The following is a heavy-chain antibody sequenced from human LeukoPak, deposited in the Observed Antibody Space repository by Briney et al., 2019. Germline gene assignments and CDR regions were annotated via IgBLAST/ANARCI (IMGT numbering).Heavy chain of an antibody. CDR3: ARGGRYFDWLLSGSGWFDP. J-gene: IGHJ5*02. CDR2: IYSGGST. CDR1: GFTVSSNY. D-gene: IGHD3-9*01. Sequence: PGGSLRLSCAASGFTVSSNYMSWVRQPPGKGLEWVAVIYSGGSTYYEGSVKGRFTISRDNSKNTLYLQMNSLRGEDTAVYYCARGGRYFDWLLSGSGWFDPWGQGTLVTVSS. V-gene: IGHV3-53*01.